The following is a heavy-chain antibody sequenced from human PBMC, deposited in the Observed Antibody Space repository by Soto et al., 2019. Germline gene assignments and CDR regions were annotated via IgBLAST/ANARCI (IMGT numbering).Heavy chain of an antibody. CDR2: INAGNGIT. CDR1: GYTFPSYA. D-gene: IGHD4-17*01. J-gene: IGHJ6*03. CDR3: ARGGWEYGDYVYYYYYMDV. V-gene: IGHV1-3*01. Sequence: QVQLVQSGAEVKKPGASVKVSCKASGYTFPSYAMHWVRQAPGQRLEWMGWINAGNGITKYSQKFQGRVTITRDTSASTAYMELSSLRSEDTAVYYCARGGWEYGDYVYYYYYMDVWGKGTTVTVSS.